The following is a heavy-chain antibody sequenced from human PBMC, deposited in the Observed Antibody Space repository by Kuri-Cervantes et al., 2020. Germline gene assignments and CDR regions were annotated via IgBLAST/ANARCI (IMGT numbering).Heavy chain of an antibody. CDR3: ARDVPYCSGGSCYSFIDY. V-gene: IGHV4-38-2*02. CDR1: GYSINSGYY. D-gene: IGHD2-15*01. Sequence: SETLSLTCTVSGYSINSGYYWGWIRQPPGKGLEWIGSIYHSGSTYYNPSLKSRVTISVDTSKNQFSLKLSSVTAADTAVYYCARDVPYCSGGSCYSFIDYWGQGTLVTVSS. J-gene: IGHJ4*02. CDR2: IYHSGST.